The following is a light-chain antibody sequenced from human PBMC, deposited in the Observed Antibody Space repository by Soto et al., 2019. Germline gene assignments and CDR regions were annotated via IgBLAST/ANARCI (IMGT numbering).Light chain of an antibody. CDR1: QSVSTR. Sequence: DIQMTQSPSTLSGSVGDRVTITCRASQSVSTRLAWYQQKPSKAPKLLIYEASKLQSGVPSRFSGGGSVREFTLTITSLQPEDSATYYCQQYYDFRTFGQGTKVDIK. J-gene: IGKJ1*01. CDR2: EAS. V-gene: IGKV1-5*03. CDR3: QQYYDFRT.